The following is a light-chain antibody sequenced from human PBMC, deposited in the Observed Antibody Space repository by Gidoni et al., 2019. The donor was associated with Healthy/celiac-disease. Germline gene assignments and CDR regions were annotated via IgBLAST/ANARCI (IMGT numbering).Light chain of an antibody. J-gene: IGLJ2*01. CDR3: QVWDSSSDLVV. CDR2: DDS. V-gene: IGLV3-21*02. CDR1: NIGSKS. Sequence: SYVLTRPPSVSVAPGQTARSTCGGNNIGSKSVHWYQQEPGQAPVLVVYDDSDRPSGIPERFSGSNYGNTATLTISRVEAGDEADYYCQVWDSSSDLVVFGGGTKLTVL.